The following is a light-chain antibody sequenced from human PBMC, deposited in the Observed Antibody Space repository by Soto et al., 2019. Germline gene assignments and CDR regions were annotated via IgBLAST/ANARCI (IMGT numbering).Light chain of an antibody. CDR3: QHYYTWPRS. Sequence: EVVMTQSPATLSVSPGERATLSCRASHSVSSSLAWYQQKPGQASRLLIYGASTRVPGIPARFSGSGSGTEFTLTIDNLQSEDFAVYYCQHYYTWPRSFGGGTQVEIK. V-gene: IGKV3-15*01. J-gene: IGKJ4*01. CDR2: GAS. CDR1: HSVSSS.